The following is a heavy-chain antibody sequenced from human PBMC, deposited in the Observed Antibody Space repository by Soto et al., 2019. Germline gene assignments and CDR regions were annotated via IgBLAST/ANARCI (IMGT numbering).Heavy chain of an antibody. J-gene: IGHJ2*01. CDR3: ARDGSGYQWYFDV. Sequence: QVQLQQSGPGLVKPSQTLSLICAISGDSVSSASATWSWIRQSPSGRLEWLGRTYYRSKWHNDYAVSVKSRXALXXDXTKNQLSLQLSSVTLEDTAVYFCARDGSGYQWYFDVWGRGSLVTVSS. CDR1: GDSVSSASAT. CDR2: TYYRSKWHN. D-gene: IGHD5-12*01. V-gene: IGHV6-1*01.